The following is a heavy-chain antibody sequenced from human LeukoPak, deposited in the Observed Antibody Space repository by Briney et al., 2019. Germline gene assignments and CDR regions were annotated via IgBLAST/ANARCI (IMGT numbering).Heavy chain of an antibody. J-gene: IGHJ5*02. CDR2: IYHNGST. CDR3: ARHVGHDFWSGYRSVDP. D-gene: IGHD3-3*01. CDR1: GGSISGSSYY. V-gene: IGHV4-39*01. Sequence: SETLSLTCTVSGGSISGSSYYWGWIRQPPGKGLEWIGSIYHNGSTCNNPSLKSRVILSVDTSKNQFSLKLSSVTAADTAVYYCARHVGHDFWSGYRSVDPWGQGTLVTVSS.